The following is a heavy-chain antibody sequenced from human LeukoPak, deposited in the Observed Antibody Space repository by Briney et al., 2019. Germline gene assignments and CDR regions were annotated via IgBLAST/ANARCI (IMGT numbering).Heavy chain of an antibody. V-gene: IGHV4-61*02. CDR1: GASTSSGLYY. CDR3: ASQYCSGGSCYFNY. Sequence: PSQTLSLTCTVSGASTSSGLYYWNWFRQPAGKGLEYIGRIYNSGSTNYNPSLKSRVTISVDTSKNQFSLKLSSVTAADTAVYYCASQYCSGGSCYFNYWGQGTLVTVSS. D-gene: IGHD2-15*01. CDR2: IYNSGST. J-gene: IGHJ4*02.